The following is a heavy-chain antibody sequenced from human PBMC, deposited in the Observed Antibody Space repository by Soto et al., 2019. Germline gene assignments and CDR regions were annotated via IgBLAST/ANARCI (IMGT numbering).Heavy chain of an antibody. D-gene: IGHD2-15*01. CDR1: GGSLNQYA. Sequence: QVQLVQSGAEVKKPGSSVKVSCKVSGGSLNQYAISWVRQTPGQGLEWMGGIIPSFGRTSYAQKFQGRVTXTXNESTTTVNPELRGLRSEDSAIYFCADLSLGYCSSTTCPPDYWGQGTLVTVSS. CDR2: IIPSFGRT. V-gene: IGHV1-69*05. CDR3: ADLSLGYCSSTTCPPDY. J-gene: IGHJ4*02.